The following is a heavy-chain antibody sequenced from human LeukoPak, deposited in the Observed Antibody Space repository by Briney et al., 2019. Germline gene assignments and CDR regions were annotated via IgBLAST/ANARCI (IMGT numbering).Heavy chain of an antibody. J-gene: IGHJ4*02. Sequence: SETLSLTCAVYGGSFSGYYWSWIRQPPGKGLEWIGEINHSGSTNYNPSLKSRVTISVDTSKNQFSLKLSSVTAADTAVYYCANVAGTAYYFDYWGQGTLVTVSS. CDR1: GGSFSGYY. CDR2: INHSGST. V-gene: IGHV4-34*01. D-gene: IGHD6-19*01. CDR3: ANVAGTAYYFDY.